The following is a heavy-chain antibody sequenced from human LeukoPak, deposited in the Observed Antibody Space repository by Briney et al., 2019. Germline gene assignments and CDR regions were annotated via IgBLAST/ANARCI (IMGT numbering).Heavy chain of an antibody. CDR2: IYTSGST. Sequence: PSETLSLTCTVSGGSISSYYWSWIRQPAGKGLEWIGRIYTSGSTNYNPSLKSRVTMSVDTSKNQFSLKLSSVTAADTAVYYCARDGVCSSTSRYRIPLGWFDPWGQGTLVTVSS. CDR1: GGSISSYY. D-gene: IGHD2-2*02. CDR3: ARDGVCSSTSRYRIPLGWFDP. V-gene: IGHV4-4*07. J-gene: IGHJ5*02.